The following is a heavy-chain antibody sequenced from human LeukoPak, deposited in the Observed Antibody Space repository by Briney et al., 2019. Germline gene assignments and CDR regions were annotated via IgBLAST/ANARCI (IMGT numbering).Heavy chain of an antibody. CDR3: AKDGGLYGERVY. CDR1: GFTFSSYG. J-gene: IGHJ4*02. D-gene: IGHD3-16*01. Sequence: GRSLRLSCAASGFTFSSYGMHWVRQAPGKGLEWVAVISYDGSNKYYADSVKGRFTISRGNSKNTLYLQMNSLRAEDTAVYYCAKDGGLYGERVYWGQGTLVTVSS. CDR2: ISYDGSNK. V-gene: IGHV3-30*18.